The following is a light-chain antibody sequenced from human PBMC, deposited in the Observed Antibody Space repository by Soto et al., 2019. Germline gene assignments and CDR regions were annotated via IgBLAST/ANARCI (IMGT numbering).Light chain of an antibody. CDR2: DAS. CDR1: QSVNSN. V-gene: IGKV3-11*01. CDR3: QQRSNWPWT. Sequence: EIVMTQSPATLSVSPGERATLSCRASQSVNSNLAWYQQKPGQAPRLLIYDASHRATGISARFSGSGSGTDFTLTISSLEPEDFAVYYCQQRSNWPWTFGQGTKVDIK. J-gene: IGKJ1*01.